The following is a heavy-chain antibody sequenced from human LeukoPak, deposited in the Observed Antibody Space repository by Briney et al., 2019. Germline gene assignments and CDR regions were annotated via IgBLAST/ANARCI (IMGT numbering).Heavy chain of an antibody. J-gene: IGHJ4*02. CDR1: GGSFSGYY. D-gene: IGHD3-22*01. CDR3: ARRWVNYYDSSGKNYFDY. CDR2: INHSGST. V-gene: IGHV4-34*01. Sequence: SETLSLTCAVYGGSFSGYYWSWIRQPPGKGLEWIGEINHSGSTNYNPSLKSRVTISVDTSKNQFSLKLSSVTAADTAVYYCARRWVNYYDSSGKNYFDYWGQGTLVTVSS.